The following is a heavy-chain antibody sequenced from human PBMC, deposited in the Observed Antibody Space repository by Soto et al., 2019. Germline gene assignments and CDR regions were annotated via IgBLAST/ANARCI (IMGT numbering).Heavy chain of an antibody. CDR2: INHSGST. D-gene: IGHD3-22*01. CDR3: ARGLPKYYYDSSGYYDY. V-gene: IGHV4-34*01. CDR1: GGSFSGYY. Sequence: QVQLQQWGAGLLKPSETLSLTCAVYGGSFSGYYWSWIRQPPGKGLEWIGEINHSGSTNYNPSLKSRVTISVDTSKNQFSLKLRSVTAADTAVYYCARGLPKYYYDSSGYYDYWGQGTLVTVSS. J-gene: IGHJ4*02.